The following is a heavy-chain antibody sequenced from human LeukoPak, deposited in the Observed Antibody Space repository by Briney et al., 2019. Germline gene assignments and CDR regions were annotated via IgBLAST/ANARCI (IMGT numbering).Heavy chain of an antibody. CDR1: GGSFSGYY. CDR3: ARGAGRIAVATALDY. J-gene: IGHJ4*02. V-gene: IGHV4-34*01. Sequence: NSSETLSLTCAVYGGSFSGYYSSWIRQPPGKGLEWIGEINHSGSTNYNPSLKSRVTISVDTSKNQFSLKLSSVTAADTAVYYCARGAGRIAVATALDYWGQGTLVTVSS. D-gene: IGHD6-19*01. CDR2: INHSGST.